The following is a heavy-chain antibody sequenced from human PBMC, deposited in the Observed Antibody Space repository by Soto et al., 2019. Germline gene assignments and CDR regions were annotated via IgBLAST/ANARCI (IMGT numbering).Heavy chain of an antibody. Sequence: QVQLVESGGGVVQPGRSLRLSCAASGFTFSSYGMHWVRQAPGKGLEWVSVVWYDGSNKYYADSVKGRFTISRDNSKNTLYLRMNSLRAEDTAVYYCARDEVSFAAADRGGMDVWGQGTTVTVSS. D-gene: IGHD6-13*01. CDR1: GFTFSSYG. J-gene: IGHJ6*02. CDR3: ARDEVSFAAADRGGMDV. V-gene: IGHV3-33*01. CDR2: VWYDGSNK.